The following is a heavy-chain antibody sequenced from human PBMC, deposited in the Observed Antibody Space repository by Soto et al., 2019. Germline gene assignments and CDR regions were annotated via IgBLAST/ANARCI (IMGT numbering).Heavy chain of an antibody. Sequence: EVQLLESGGGLVQPGGSLRLSCAASGFPFSSRAMSWVCQAPGKGLEWVSAISGSGTITYYADSVKGRFTISRDTSKNALYLHMNSLRADDTAVYYCAEWARYCSGADCRAWGQGTLVTVSS. D-gene: IGHD2-15*01. CDR1: GFPFSSRA. V-gene: IGHV3-23*01. CDR3: AEWARYCSGADCRA. CDR2: ISGSGTIT. J-gene: IGHJ5*02.